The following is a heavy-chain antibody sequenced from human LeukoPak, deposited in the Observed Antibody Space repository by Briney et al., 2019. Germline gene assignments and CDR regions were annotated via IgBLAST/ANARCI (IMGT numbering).Heavy chain of an antibody. D-gene: IGHD5-12*01. CDR1: GFTFSSYA. CDR2: ISSSSSTI. CDR3: ARDPLGYDHDY. V-gene: IGHV3-48*01. Sequence: PGGSLRLSCAASGFTFSSYAMSWVRQAPGKGLEWVSYISSSSSTIYYADSVKGRFTISRDNAKNSLYLQMNSLRAEDTAVYYCARDPLGYDHDYWGQGTLVTVSS. J-gene: IGHJ4*02.